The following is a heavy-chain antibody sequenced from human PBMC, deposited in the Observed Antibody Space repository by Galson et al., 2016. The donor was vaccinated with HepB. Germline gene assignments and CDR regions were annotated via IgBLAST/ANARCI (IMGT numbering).Heavy chain of an antibody. Sequence: SLRLSCAASGFTFSRYSMHWVRQVPEQGLVWVSQINDDGSLTFYADSVKGRFTISRDNAQKTLYLQMNSLRAEDTAVYYCARGTMPSPGIDSWGQGTLVTVSS. J-gene: IGHJ4*02. CDR3: ARGTMPSPGIDS. D-gene: IGHD1/OR15-1a*01. CDR1: GFTFSRYS. V-gene: IGHV3-74*01. CDR2: INDDGSLT.